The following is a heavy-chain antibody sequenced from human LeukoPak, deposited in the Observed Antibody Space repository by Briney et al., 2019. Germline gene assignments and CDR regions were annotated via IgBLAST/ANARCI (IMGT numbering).Heavy chain of an antibody. CDR2: INPSGGST. V-gene: IGHV1-46*01. D-gene: IGHD3-22*01. CDR1: GYTFTRYY. J-gene: IGHJ5*02. Sequence: ASVKVSCKASGYTFTRYYMHWVRQAPGQGLEWMGIINPSGGSTNYAQKFQGRVTMTRDTSTSTVYMELSSLRSEDTAVYYCARHWSSYYDSSGYSNWFDPWGQGTLVTVSS. CDR3: ARHWSSYYDSSGYSNWFDP.